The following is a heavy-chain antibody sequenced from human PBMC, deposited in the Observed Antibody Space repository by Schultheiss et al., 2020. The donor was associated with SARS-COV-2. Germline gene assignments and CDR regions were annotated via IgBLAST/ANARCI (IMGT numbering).Heavy chain of an antibody. CDR2: IYYSGST. V-gene: IGHV4-61*08. CDR1: GGSISSGDYY. D-gene: IGHD2-2*01. Sequence: SQTLSLTCTVSGGSISSGDYYWSWIRQPPGKGLEWIGYIYYSGSTNYNPSLKSRVTISVDTSKNQFSLKLSSVTAADTAVYYCARDRRYCSSTSCYDPYYYYGMDVWGQGTTVTVSS. CDR3: ARDRRYCSSTSCYDPYYYYGMDV. J-gene: IGHJ6*02.